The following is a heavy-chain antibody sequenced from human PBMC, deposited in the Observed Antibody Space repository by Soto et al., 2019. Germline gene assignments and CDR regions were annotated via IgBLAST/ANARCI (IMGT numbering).Heavy chain of an antibody. D-gene: IGHD6-6*01. J-gene: IGHJ6*03. CDR2: ISYDGSNK. V-gene: IGHV3-30*03. Sequence: GGSLRLFCAASGFTFSSYGMHWVRQAPGKGLEWVAVISYDGSNKYYADSVKGRFTISRDNSKNTVYLQMGSLRPEDMAVYYCARRARPDFYYMDVWGKGTTVTVSS. CDR1: GFTFSSYG. CDR3: ARRARPDFYYMDV.